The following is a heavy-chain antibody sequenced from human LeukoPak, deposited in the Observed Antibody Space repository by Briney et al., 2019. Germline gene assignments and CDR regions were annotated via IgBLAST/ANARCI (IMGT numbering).Heavy chain of an antibody. J-gene: IGHJ4*02. CDR1: GFTFSSYA. CDR3: ARDGGSGWYVVYYFDY. Sequence: GGSLRLSCAASGFTFSSYAMHWVRQAPGKGLEWVAVISYDGSNKYYADSVKGRFTISRDNSKNTLYPQMNSLRAEDTAVYYCARDGGSGWYVVYYFDYWGQGTLVTVSS. CDR2: ISYDGSNK. D-gene: IGHD6-19*01. V-gene: IGHV3-30-3*01.